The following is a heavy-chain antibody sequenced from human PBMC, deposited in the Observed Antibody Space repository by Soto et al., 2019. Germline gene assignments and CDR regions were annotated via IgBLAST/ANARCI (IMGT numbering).Heavy chain of an antibody. Sequence: QVQLQESGPGLVKPSETLSLTCTVSGASISSHYWSWIRQSPGKGLGWLGYIYYSGSTDYNPSLKRPLTIPVTTSKSQLPLRLSSVTAADTAVYYCARPIGTTPAVWYFDLWGRGTLVKVSS. CDR2: IYYSGST. J-gene: IGHJ2*01. CDR3: ARPIGTTPAVWYFDL. D-gene: IGHD1-26*01. CDR1: GASISSHY. V-gene: IGHV4-59*08.